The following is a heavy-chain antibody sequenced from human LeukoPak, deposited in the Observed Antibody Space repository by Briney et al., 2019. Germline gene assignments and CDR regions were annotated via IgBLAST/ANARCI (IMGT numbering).Heavy chain of an antibody. CDR1: AYTFTNSD. CDR2: MNPNSGNR. V-gene: IGHV1-8*01. J-gene: IGHJ4*02. Sequence: ASVKVSCKASAYTFTNSDINWMRQATGQGLEWMGWMNPNSGNRGYAQKFQGRDTMTRNTAISTAYLELSSLRTQDTAVYYCARVYGDVDYWGQGTLVTVSS. D-gene: IGHD2/OR15-2a*01. CDR3: ARVYGDVDY.